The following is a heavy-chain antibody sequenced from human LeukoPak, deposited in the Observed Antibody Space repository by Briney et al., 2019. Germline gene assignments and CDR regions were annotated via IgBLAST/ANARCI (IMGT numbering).Heavy chain of an antibody. CDR1: GGSISSSTYY. J-gene: IGHJ4*02. CDR2: INHSGST. Sequence: SETLSLTCTVSGGSISSSTYYWGWIRQPPGKGLEWIGEINHSGSTNYNPSLKSRVTISVDTSKNQFSLKLSSVTAADTAVYYCARQVRGYCSSTSCYAVDYWGQGTLVTVSS. V-gene: IGHV4-39*01. CDR3: ARQVRGYCSSTSCYAVDY. D-gene: IGHD2-2*01.